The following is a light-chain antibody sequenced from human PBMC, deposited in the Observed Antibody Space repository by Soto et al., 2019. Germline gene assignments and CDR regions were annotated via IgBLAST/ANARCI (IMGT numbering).Light chain of an antibody. J-gene: IGLJ1*01. V-gene: IGLV2-8*01. CDR3: SSYAGSNNVV. Sequence: QSALTQPPSASGYPGQSVTISCTGTSSDIGAYIYVSWYQQHPGKAPKLMISEVSSRPSGVPERFSGSKSGNTASLTVSGLQADAEAHYYCSSYAGSNNVVFGTGTKLTVL. CDR1: SSDIGAYIY. CDR2: EVS.